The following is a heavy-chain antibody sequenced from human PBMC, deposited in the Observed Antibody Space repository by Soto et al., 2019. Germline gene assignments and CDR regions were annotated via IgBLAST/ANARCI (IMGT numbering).Heavy chain of an antibody. CDR1: GFTFSSYS. Sequence: QVQLVESGGGVVQPGRSLRLSCAASGFTFSSYSMHWVRQAPGKGLEWVAAMSFDGNSKYFADSVKGRFTISRDNSKNTLSLQMNSLGADDSAVYYCARGRSVIDHDDFDYWGQGTLVTVSS. V-gene: IGHV3-30-3*01. D-gene: IGHD2-21*01. CDR2: MSFDGNSK. CDR3: ARGRSVIDHDDFDY. J-gene: IGHJ4*02.